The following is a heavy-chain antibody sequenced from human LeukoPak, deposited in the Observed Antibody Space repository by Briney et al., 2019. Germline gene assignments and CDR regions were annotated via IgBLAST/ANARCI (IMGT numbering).Heavy chain of an antibody. D-gene: IGHD6-13*01. CDR1: GFTFSSYA. J-gene: IGHJ4*02. Sequence: GSLRLSCAASGFTFSSYAMSWVRQAPGKGLEWIGEINHSGSTNYNPSLKSRVTISVDTSKNQFSLKLSSVTAADTAVYYCARKGYSSSWYNYWGQGTLVTVSS. CDR2: INHSGST. V-gene: IGHV4-34*01. CDR3: ARKGYSSSWYNY.